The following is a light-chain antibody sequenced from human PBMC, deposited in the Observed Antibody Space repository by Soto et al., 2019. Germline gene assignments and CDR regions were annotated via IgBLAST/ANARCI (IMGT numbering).Light chain of an antibody. CDR3: QSYDSSLYAVV. CDR1: SSNIGARYD. J-gene: IGLJ2*01. CDR2: GNS. V-gene: IGLV1-40*01. Sequence: QLVLTQPPSVSGAPGQRVTISCTGSSSNIGARYDVHWYQQLPGTAPKLLIYGNSNRPSGVPDRFSGSKSGTSASLAITGLQAEDEADYYCQSYDSSLYAVVFGGGTKLTVL.